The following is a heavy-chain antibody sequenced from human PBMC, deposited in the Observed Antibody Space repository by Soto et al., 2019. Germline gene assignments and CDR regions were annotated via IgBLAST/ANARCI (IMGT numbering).Heavy chain of an antibody. Sequence: GGSLRLSCTASGFTFGDYAMSWVRQAPGKGLEWVGFIRSKAYGGTTEYAASVKGRFTISRDDSKSIAYLQMNSLKTEDTAVYYCTRDHHSGSYYGDYWGQGTLVTVSS. V-gene: IGHV3-49*04. J-gene: IGHJ4*02. D-gene: IGHD1-26*01. CDR3: TRDHHSGSYYGDY. CDR1: GFTFGDYA. CDR2: IRSKAYGGTT.